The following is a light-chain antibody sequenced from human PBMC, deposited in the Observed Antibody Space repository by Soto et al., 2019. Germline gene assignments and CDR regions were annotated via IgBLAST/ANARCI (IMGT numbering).Light chain of an antibody. J-gene: IGKJ5*01. Sequence: EIVMTQSPATLSVSPGETTRLSCRASQSVSSYLAWYQQKPGQAPRLLMYAASSRATGIQDRFSGSGSGTDFTLTISRLEAEDFAVYYCKQSSSSPITFGQGTRLEIK. V-gene: IGKV3-20*01. CDR1: QSVSSY. CDR2: AAS. CDR3: KQSSSSPIT.